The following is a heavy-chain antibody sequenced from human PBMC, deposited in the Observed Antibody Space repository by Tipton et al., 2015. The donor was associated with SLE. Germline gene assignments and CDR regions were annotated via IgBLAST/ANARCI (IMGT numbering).Heavy chain of an antibody. Sequence: QLVQSGAEVKKPGASVKISCKGSGYTFTSYAMHWVRQAPGQRLEWMGWINGGNGKTKNSQKIQDRVTFARDTSARTAYMELSSLRPEDTAVYYCAIVGYCNSAGCPYDYWGQGTLVTVSS. D-gene: IGHD2-2*01. CDR3: AIVGYCNSAGCPYDY. V-gene: IGHV1-3*01. CDR2: INGGNGKT. CDR1: GYTFTSYA. J-gene: IGHJ4*02.